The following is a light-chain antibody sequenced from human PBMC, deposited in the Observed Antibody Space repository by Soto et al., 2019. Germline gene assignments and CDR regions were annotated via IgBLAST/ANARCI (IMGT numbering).Light chain of an antibody. V-gene: IGKV3-15*01. J-gene: IGKJ1*01. CDR1: QSVSSN. Sequence: EIVMTQSPATLSVSPGERATLSCRASQSVSSNLAWYQQKPGQAPRLLIYGASTRATGIPARFSGSGSVTEFTLNISSRQSEDFAVYYCQQYNNWWTFGQGTKVEIK. CDR3: QQYNNWWT. CDR2: GAS.